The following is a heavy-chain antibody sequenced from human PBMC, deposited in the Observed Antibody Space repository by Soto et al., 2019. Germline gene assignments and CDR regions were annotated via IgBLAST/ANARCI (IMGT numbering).Heavy chain of an antibody. CDR1: GLTFEIYA. J-gene: IGHJ4*02. CDR3: AKGAVPTTPVPLFDY. D-gene: IGHD1-1*01. CDR2: ISGSGGST. Sequence: WGSLRISCAASGLTFEIYAMSWVRQSPVKGLEWVSAISGSGGSTYYADSVKGRFTISRDNSKNTLYLQMNSLRAEDTAVYYCAKGAVPTTPVPLFDYWGQGTLVTVSS. V-gene: IGHV3-23*01.